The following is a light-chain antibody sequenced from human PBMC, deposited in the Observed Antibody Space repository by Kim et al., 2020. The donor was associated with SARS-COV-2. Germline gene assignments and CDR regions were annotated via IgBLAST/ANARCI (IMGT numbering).Light chain of an antibody. J-gene: IGLJ1*01. Sequence: QSALTQPASVSGSPGQSITISCTGTSNDVGNFKLVSWYQQYPGKAPKLMIYEVNKRPSGVSDRFSGSKSGNTASLTISGLQAEDEADYYCCSYAGSRSYVFGSGTKV. CDR1: SNDVGNFKL. CDR2: EVN. CDR3: CSYAGSRSYV. V-gene: IGLV2-23*02.